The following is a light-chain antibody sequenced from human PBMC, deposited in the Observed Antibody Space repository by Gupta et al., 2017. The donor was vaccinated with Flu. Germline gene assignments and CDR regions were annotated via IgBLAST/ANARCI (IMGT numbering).Light chain of an antibody. V-gene: IGLV1-47*01. Sequence: SVTISCSGSNSNIGSHSIHWFQQLPGTAPKRRIDRNNQRPSGVPARFSGSKSGTSASLAISGLRSEDEADDYCVKWDDNLSAYVFGTGTKVTVL. CDR3: VKWDDNLSAYV. CDR1: NSNIGSHS. J-gene: IGLJ1*01. CDR2: RNN.